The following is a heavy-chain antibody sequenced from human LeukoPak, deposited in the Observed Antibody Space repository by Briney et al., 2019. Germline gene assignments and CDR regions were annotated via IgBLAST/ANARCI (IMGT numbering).Heavy chain of an antibody. Sequence: PSETLSLTCTVSGDSISDYFWSWIRQPAGKGLEWIGRIYTSGSTNYNPSLKSRVTMSVDTSKNQFSLKLSSVTAADTAVYYCARGAGILTGYSPPRWFDPWGQGTLVTVSS. CDR3: ARGAGILTGYSPPRWFDP. D-gene: IGHD3-9*01. CDR1: GDSISDYF. V-gene: IGHV4-4*07. J-gene: IGHJ5*02. CDR2: IYTSGST.